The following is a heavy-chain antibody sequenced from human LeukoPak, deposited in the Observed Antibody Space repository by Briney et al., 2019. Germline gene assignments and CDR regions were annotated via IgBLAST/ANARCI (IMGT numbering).Heavy chain of an antibody. Sequence: GGSLRLSCAASGFTFNSYWMTWVRQAPGKGLEGVADIKQYGSDKYYAGSVKGRFTISRDNAKNSLYLQMNSLRAEDTAVYFCARYNSAWKTDDYWGQGTLVTVSS. D-gene: IGHD6-19*01. CDR1: GFTFNSYW. CDR2: IKQYGSDK. V-gene: IGHV3-7*03. CDR3: ARYNSAWKTDDY. J-gene: IGHJ4*02.